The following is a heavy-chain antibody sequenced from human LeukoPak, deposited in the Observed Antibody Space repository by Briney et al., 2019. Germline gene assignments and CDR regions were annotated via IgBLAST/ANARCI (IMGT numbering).Heavy chain of an antibody. D-gene: IGHD3-9*01. J-gene: IGHJ4*02. CDR3: ARGFDWLEYYFDY. CDR2: INPDYGVT. V-gene: IGHV1-2*02. CDR1: GYTFTGYY. Sequence: ASVKVSCKASGYTFTGYYIHWVRQAPGQGLEWMGWINPDYGVTNYAQKFQGRVTITRDTSISTAYMELSRLRSDDTAVYHCARGFDWLEYYFDYWGQGTLVTVSS.